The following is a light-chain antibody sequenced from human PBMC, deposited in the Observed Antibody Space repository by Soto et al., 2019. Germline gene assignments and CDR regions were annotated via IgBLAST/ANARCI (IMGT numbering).Light chain of an antibody. V-gene: IGKV1-39*01. CDR2: AAS. J-gene: IGKJ2*01. CDR3: QQSYTTPYT. Sequence: DIQMTQSPSSLSASVGDRITITCRASQNINTYLNWFQQKPGKAPSLLIYAASSLQSGVPSRFSASWSVTDFTLTINSLQPEDFAAYYCQQSYTTPYTFGQGTKVEIK. CDR1: QNINTY.